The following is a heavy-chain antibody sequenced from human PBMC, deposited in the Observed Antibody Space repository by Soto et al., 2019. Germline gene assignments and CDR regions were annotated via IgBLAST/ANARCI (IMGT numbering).Heavy chain of an antibody. CDR3: ARVGRVVVTAADY. D-gene: IGHD2-21*02. CDR2: IITYNGNT. Sequence: QVQLVQSGAEVKKPGASLKVSCKASGYTFTSYDITWVRQAPGQGLEWMGWIITYNGNTNCAQKFQGRVTMTTDTSTSIAYMELTSLRSDDTAVYYCARVGRVVVTAADYWGQGTLVTVSS. J-gene: IGHJ4*02. CDR1: GYTFTSYD. V-gene: IGHV1-18*01.